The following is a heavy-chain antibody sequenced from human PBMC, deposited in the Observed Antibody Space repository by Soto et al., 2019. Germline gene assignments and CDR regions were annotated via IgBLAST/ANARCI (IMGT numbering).Heavy chain of an antibody. D-gene: IGHD4-17*01. CDR2: IYSGGST. J-gene: IGHJ3*02. Sequence: EVQLVESGGGLVQPGGSLRLSCAASGFTVSSNYMSWVRQAPGKGLEWVSVIYSGGSTYYADSVKGRFTISRDNSKNTLYLQMNSLRAEDTAVYYCARDGGPMTTVTFDAFDIWGQGTMVTVSS. CDR3: ARDGGPMTTVTFDAFDI. CDR1: GFTVSSNY. V-gene: IGHV3-66*01.